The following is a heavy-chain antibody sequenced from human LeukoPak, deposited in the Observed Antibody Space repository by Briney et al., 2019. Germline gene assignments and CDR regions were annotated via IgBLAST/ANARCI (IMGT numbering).Heavy chain of an antibody. CDR1: GFTFSTYD. J-gene: IGHJ4*02. D-gene: IGHD6-19*01. V-gene: IGHV3-23*01. CDR3: AKDLRAVAGRGPFDY. CDR2: VNGSGDTT. Sequence: GGSLRLSCAVSGFTFSTYDMSWVRQAPGKGPEWVSAVNGSGDTTYYADSVKGRFTISRDNSKNTMYLQMNSLRAEDTAVYYCAKDLRAVAGRGPFDYWGQGTLVTVSS.